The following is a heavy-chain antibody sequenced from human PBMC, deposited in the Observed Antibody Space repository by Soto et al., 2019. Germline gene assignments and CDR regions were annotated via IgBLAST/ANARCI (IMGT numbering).Heavy chain of an antibody. CDR1: GYSVSRNSAA. Sequence: SQTLSLTCAISGYSVSRNSAAWNWIRQSPSRGLELLGRTYYRSKWYNDYAVSVKSRITINPDTSKNQFSLQLNSVTPEDTAVYYCARDKRVLRYFDWLFSGMDVWGQGTTVTVSS. V-gene: IGHV6-1*01. D-gene: IGHD3-9*01. CDR3: ARDKRVLRYFDWLFSGMDV. CDR2: TYYRSKWYN. J-gene: IGHJ6*02.